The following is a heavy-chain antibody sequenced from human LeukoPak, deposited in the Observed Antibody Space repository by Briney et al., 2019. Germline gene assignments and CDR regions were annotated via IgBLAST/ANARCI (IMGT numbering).Heavy chain of an antibody. J-gene: IGHJ6*02. CDR3: ARYLVPILGVVSWGMEV. CDR2: ISYDGSNK. Sequence: PGRSLRLSCAASGFTFSSYAMHWVRQAPGKGLEWVAVISYDGSNKYYADSVKGRFTTSRDNSKNTLYLQMNSLRAEDTAVYSCARYLVPILGVVSWGMEVWGQGNTVTVSS. V-gene: IGHV3-30-3*01. CDR1: GFTFSSYA. D-gene: IGHD3-3*01.